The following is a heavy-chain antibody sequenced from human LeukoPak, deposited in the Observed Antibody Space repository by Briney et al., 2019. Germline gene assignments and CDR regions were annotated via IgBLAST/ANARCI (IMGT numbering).Heavy chain of an antibody. CDR3: ARDRDSSGYSWGNWFDP. V-gene: IGHV3-48*03. D-gene: IGHD3-22*01. Sequence: GGSLRLSCAASGFPFSSYEMNWVRQAPGKGLEWVSYISSSGSTIYYADSVKGRFTISRDNAKNSLYLQMNSLRAEDTAVYYCARDRDSSGYSWGNWFDPWGQGTLVTVSS. J-gene: IGHJ5*02. CDR2: ISSSGSTI. CDR1: GFPFSSYE.